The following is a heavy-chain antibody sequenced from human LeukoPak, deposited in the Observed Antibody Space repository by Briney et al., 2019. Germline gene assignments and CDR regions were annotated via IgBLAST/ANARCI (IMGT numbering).Heavy chain of an antibody. CDR2: IWYDGSNK. V-gene: IGHV3-33*01. D-gene: IGHD1-26*01. J-gene: IGHJ4*02. CDR3: ARDPASGTYYFDY. CDR1: GFTFSSYG. Sequence: GRSLRLSCAASGFTFSSYGMHWGRQAPGKGLEWVAVIWYDGSNKYYADSVKGRFTISRDNSKNTLYLQMNSLRAEDTAVYYCARDPASGTYYFDYWGQGTLVTVSS.